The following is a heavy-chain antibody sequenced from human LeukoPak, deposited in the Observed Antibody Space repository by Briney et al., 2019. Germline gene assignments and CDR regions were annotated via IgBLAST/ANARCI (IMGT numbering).Heavy chain of an antibody. D-gene: IGHD1-26*01. CDR3: ARDQSGSLDY. V-gene: IGHV3-7*01. CDR1: GFTFSNTW. Sequence: GGSLRLSCAASGFTFSNTWMAWVRQAPGKGLEWVANINQDASTKHYVDSVKGRFTISRDDAKNSLYLQMNSLRAEDTAVYYCARDQSGSLDYWGQGTLVTVSS. CDR2: INQDASTK. J-gene: IGHJ4*02.